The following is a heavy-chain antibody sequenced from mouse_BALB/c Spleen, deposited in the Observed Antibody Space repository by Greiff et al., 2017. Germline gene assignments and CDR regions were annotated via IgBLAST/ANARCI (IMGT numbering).Heavy chain of an antibody. CDR1: GYSITSGYY. CDR2: ISYDGSN. J-gene: IGHJ3*01. CDR3: ARVWYAWFAY. D-gene: IGHD2-1*01. Sequence: EVQRVESGPGLVKPSQSLSLTCSVTGYSITSGYYWNWIRQFPGNKLEWMGYISYDGSNNYNPSLKNRISITRDTSKNQFFLKLNSVTTEDTATYYCARVWYAWFAYWGQGTLVTVSA. V-gene: IGHV3-6*02.